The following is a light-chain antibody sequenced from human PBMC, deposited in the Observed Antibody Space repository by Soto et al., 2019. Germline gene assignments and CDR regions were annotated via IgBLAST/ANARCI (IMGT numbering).Light chain of an antibody. CDR3: QQRSDSIT. V-gene: IGKV3-11*01. CDR2: DAS. CDR1: HSVTTH. J-gene: IGKJ5*01. Sequence: EFVLTQSPGTLSLSPGERATLSCRASHSVTTHLAWFQQRPGQTPRLLIYDASTRAPGIPARFSGRGSGADFTLTISSLEPEDFAVYYCQQRSDSITFGQGTRLEIK.